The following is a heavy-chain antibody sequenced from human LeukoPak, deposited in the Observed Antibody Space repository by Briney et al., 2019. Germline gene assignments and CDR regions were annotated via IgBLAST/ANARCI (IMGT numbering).Heavy chain of an antibody. CDR1: GGSFSGYY. V-gene: IGHV4-34*01. Sequence: KSSETLSLTCAVYGGSFSGYYWSWIRQPPGKGLEWIGEINHSGSTNYNPSLKSRVTISVDTSKNQFSLKLSSVTAADTAVYYCARGGKRGSYFDYYYYGMDVWGQGTTVTVSS. D-gene: IGHD1-26*01. J-gene: IGHJ6*02. CDR3: ARGGKRGSYFDYYYYGMDV. CDR2: INHSGST.